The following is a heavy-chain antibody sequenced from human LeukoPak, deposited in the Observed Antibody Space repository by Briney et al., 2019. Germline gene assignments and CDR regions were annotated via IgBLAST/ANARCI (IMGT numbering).Heavy chain of an antibody. Sequence: KPSETLSLTCTVSGGSISSYYWSWIRQPPGKGLEWIGYIYYSGSTNYNPSLKSRVTISVDTSKKQFSLKLSSVTAADTAVYYCARDFGLDYDFWSGYDSVNWFDPWGQGTLVTVSS. CDR3: ARDFGLDYDFWSGYDSVNWFDP. CDR2: IYYSGST. V-gene: IGHV4-59*01. D-gene: IGHD3-3*01. CDR1: GGSISSYY. J-gene: IGHJ5*02.